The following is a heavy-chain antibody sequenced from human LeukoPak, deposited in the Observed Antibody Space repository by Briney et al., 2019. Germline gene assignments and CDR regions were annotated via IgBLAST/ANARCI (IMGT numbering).Heavy chain of an antibody. V-gene: IGHV1-8*03. Sequence: GASVKVSCKASGYTFTSYDINWVRQATGHGLEWMGWMNPNRGNTGYAQKFQGRVTITRNTSISTAYMELSSLRSDDTAVYYCARGQGDSGSWGIDPWGQGTLVTVSS. CDR2: MNPNRGNT. CDR3: ARGQGDSGSWGIDP. J-gene: IGHJ5*02. CDR1: GYTFTSYD. D-gene: IGHD6-13*01.